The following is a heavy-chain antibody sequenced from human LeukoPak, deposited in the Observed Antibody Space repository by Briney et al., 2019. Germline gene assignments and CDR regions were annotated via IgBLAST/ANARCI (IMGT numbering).Heavy chain of an antibody. Sequence: ASVKVSCKASGYTFTGYYMHWVRQAPGQGLEWMGWISAYNGNTNYAQKLQGRVTMTTDTSTSTAYMELRSLRSDDTAVYYCARDTVVAATRYFDYWGQGTLVTVSS. CDR2: ISAYNGNT. CDR1: GYTFTGYY. CDR3: ARDTVVAATRYFDY. D-gene: IGHD2-15*01. V-gene: IGHV1-18*04. J-gene: IGHJ4*02.